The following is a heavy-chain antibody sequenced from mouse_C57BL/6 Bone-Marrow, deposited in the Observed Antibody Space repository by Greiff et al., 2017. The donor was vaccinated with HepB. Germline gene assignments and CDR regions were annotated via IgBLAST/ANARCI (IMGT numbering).Heavy chain of an antibody. V-gene: IGHV1-81*01. CDR2: IYPRSGNT. Sequence: QVQLQQSGAELARPGASVKLSCKASGYTFTSYGISWVKQRTGQGLEWIGEIYPRSGNTYYNEKFKGKATLTADKSSSTAYMELRSLTSEDSAVYFCARTLLLRHWYFDVWGTGTTVTVSS. D-gene: IGHD1-1*01. CDR3: ARTLLLRHWYFDV. CDR1: GYTFTSYG. J-gene: IGHJ1*03.